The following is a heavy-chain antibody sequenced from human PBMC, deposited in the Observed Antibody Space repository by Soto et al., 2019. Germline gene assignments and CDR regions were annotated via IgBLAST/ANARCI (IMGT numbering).Heavy chain of an antibody. CDR1: DESVTSPGNY. J-gene: IGHJ1*01. CDR3: TLNHCAGGGCYDRDY. Sequence: VQLQESGPGLVKPSQTLSLTCAVSDESVTSPGNYWNWIRQRPDTGLEWIGYISSGGSPFYNPSLQSRVSLSLDTSNNLFSLTLNSVTAADTAVYYCTLNHCAGGGCYDRDYWGQGPRVTVSS. CDR2: ISSGGSP. D-gene: IGHD2-15*01. V-gene: IGHV4-31*11.